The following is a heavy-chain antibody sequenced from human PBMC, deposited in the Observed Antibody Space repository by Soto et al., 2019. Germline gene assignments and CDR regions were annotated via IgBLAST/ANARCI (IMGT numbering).Heavy chain of an antibody. V-gene: IGHV3-23*01. D-gene: IGHD3-9*01. CDR1: GFTFSSYA. J-gene: IGHJ4*02. CDR2: ISGSGGST. CDR3: AKDRELLRYFDWLSNLFDY. Sequence: GGSLRLSCAASGFTFSSYAMSWVRQAPGKGLEWVSAISGSGGSTYYADSVKGRFTISRDNSKNTLYLQMNSLRAEDTAVYYCAKDRELLRYFDWLSNLFDYWGQGTLVTVSS.